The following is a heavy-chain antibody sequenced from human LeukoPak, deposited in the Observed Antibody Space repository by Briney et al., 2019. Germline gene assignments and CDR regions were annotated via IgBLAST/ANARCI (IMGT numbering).Heavy chain of an antibody. Sequence: GGSLGLSCAASGFTFSSYSMNWVRQAPGKGLEWVSSISSSSSYIYYADSVKGRFTISRDNAKNSLYLQMNSLRAEDTAVYYCATPLLRFLEWLLYYWGQGTLVTVSS. CDR3: ATPLLRFLEWLLYY. D-gene: IGHD3-3*01. J-gene: IGHJ4*02. V-gene: IGHV3-21*01. CDR2: ISSSSSYI. CDR1: GFTFSSYS.